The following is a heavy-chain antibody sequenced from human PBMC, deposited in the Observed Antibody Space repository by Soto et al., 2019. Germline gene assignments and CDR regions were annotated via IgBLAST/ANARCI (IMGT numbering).Heavy chain of an antibody. CDR2: ISGSGGST. CDR3: AKDAYYDFWSGKYNWFDP. V-gene: IGHV3-23*01. Sequence: GGSLRLSCAASGFTFSSYAMSWVRQAPGKGLEWVSAISGSGGSTYYADSVKGRFTISRDNSKNTLYLQMNSLRAEDTAVYYCAKDAYYDFWSGKYNWFDPWGQGTLVTVSS. D-gene: IGHD3-3*01. J-gene: IGHJ5*02. CDR1: GFTFSSYA.